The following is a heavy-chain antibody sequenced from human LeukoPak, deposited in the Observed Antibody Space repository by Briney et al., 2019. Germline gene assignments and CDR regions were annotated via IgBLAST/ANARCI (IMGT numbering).Heavy chain of an antibody. CDR1: GFXFSSHA. CDR2: ISGSGDRT. D-gene: IGHD2-21*01. J-gene: IGHJ5*02. V-gene: IGHV3-23*01. CDR3: AKDRGEHWFDP. Sequence: PGGSLRLSCAASGFXFSSHAISWVRQAPGKGLEWVSAISGSGDRTYYADSVKGRFTISRDNSKNTLYLQMNSLRAEDTAVYYCAKDRGEHWFDPWGQGTLVTVSS.